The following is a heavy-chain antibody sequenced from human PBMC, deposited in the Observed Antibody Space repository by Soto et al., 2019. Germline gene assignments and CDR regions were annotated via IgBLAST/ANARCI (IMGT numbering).Heavy chain of an antibody. CDR2: IVVGSGNT. CDR1: GFTFSRSA. J-gene: IGHJ5*02. Sequence: HMQLVQSGPEVKKPGTSVKVSCKASGFTFSRSAVQWVRQARGQRLERIGWIVVGSGNTNYAQKFQERDTISSDMSTNTAYMELKSLRSEDTAVYYCAADLTRYDFWTWGQGTLVTVSS. D-gene: IGHD3-3*01. CDR3: AADLTRYDFWT. V-gene: IGHV1-58*01.